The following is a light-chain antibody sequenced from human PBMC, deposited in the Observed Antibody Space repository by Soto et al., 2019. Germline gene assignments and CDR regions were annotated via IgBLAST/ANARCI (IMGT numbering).Light chain of an antibody. CDR1: SSDLGGYNY. V-gene: IGLV2-14*03. Sequence: QSALTQPASVSGSPGQSITISCTGASSDLGGYNYVSWYQQHPGKVPKLMIYDVNTRPSGVSNRFSGSKSDNAASLTISGLRAEDEADYYCSSWTSSSTYVFGTGTKVTVL. CDR2: DVN. CDR3: SSWTSSSTYV. J-gene: IGLJ1*01.